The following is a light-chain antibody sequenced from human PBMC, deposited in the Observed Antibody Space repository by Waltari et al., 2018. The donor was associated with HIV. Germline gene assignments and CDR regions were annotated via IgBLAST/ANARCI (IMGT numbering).Light chain of an antibody. CDR3: QAWDSSTGV. Sequence: SYELTQPPSVSVSPGQTASITCSGDKLAEKYACWYQQKPGQSPVLVIYQDSKRPSRIPERFSGSNSGNTATLTISGTQAMDEADYYCQAWDSSTGVFGTGTKVTVL. CDR1: KLAEKY. CDR2: QDS. J-gene: IGLJ1*01. V-gene: IGLV3-1*01.